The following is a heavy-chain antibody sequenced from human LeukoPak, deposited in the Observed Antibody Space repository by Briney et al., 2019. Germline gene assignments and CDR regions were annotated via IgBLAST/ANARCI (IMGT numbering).Heavy chain of an antibody. J-gene: IGHJ4*02. V-gene: IGHV3-30*18. Sequence: QPGGSLRLSCAASGFTFSSYGMHWVRQAPGKGLEWVAVISYDGSNKYYADSVKGRFTISRDNSKNTLYLQMNSLRAEDTAVYYCAKDSWSSGGSYYAYWGQGTLVTVSS. CDR1: GFTFSSYG. CDR3: AKDSWSSGGSYYAY. CDR2: ISYDGSNK. D-gene: IGHD1-26*01.